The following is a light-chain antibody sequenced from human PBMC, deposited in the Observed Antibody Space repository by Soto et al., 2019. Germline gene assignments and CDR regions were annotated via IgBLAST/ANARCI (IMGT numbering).Light chain of an antibody. Sequence: QSALTQPASVSGSPGQSITISCTGTSSDVGGYNYVSWYQQHPGKAPKLMIYEVSNRPSGVSNRFSGSKSGNTASLAISGLQAEDEADYYCSSYTTSSTLDIFCGGTKVTVL. CDR3: SSYTTSSTLDI. V-gene: IGLV2-14*01. CDR1: SSDVGGYNY. CDR2: EVS. J-gene: IGLJ2*01.